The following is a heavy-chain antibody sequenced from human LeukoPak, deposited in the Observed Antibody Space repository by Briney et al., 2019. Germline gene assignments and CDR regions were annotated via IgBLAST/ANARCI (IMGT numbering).Heavy chain of an antibody. J-gene: IGHJ5*02. CDR3: ASTQFGLSGYSP. CDR1: GGSFSGFY. Sequence: SETLSLTCGVYGGSFSGFYWSWIRQPPGKGPEWIGEMNHSGSTNYKSSLKSRVTMSMNTSKKQFSLKLSSVTAADTAIYYCASTQFGLSGYSPGGQGTLVTVSS. CDR2: MNHSGST. V-gene: IGHV4-34*01. D-gene: IGHD3-22*01.